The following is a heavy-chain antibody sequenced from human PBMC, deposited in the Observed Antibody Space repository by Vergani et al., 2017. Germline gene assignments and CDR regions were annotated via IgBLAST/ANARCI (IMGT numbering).Heavy chain of an antibody. V-gene: IGHV3-30*18. CDR3: AKARAGMATIRYYFDY. Sequence: QVQLVESGGGVVQPGRSLRLSCAASGFTFSSYGMHWVRQAPGKGLEWVAVISYDGSNKYYAYSVKGRFTISRDNSKTTLDLQMNSLRAEDTAVYYCAKARAGMATIRYYFDYWGQGTLVTVSS. CDR2: ISYDGSNK. D-gene: IGHD5-24*01. CDR1: GFTFSSYG. J-gene: IGHJ4*02.